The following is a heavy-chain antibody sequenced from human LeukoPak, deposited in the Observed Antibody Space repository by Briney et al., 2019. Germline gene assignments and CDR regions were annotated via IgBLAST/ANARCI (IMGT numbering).Heavy chain of an antibody. D-gene: IGHD3-10*01. Sequence: SVKVSCKASGGTFSSYAISWVRQAPGRGLEWMGGIIPIFGTANYAQKFQGRVTITADESTSTAYMELSSLRSEDTAVYYCARAYYYGSGSYFEGFDYWGQGTLVTVSS. J-gene: IGHJ4*02. V-gene: IGHV1-69*13. CDR1: GGTFSSYA. CDR2: IIPIFGTA. CDR3: ARAYYYGSGSYFEGFDY.